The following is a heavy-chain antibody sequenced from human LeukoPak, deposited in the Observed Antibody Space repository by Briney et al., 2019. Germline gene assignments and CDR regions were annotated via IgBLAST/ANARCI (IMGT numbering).Heavy chain of an antibody. CDR2: ISAYNGNT. D-gene: IGHD3-22*01. CDR3: ARDHHYYDSSGYYSNWFDP. V-gene: IGHV1-18*01. J-gene: IGHJ5*02. CDR1: GYTFTSYA. Sequence: GASVKVSCKASGYTFTSYAMNWVRQAPGQGLEWMGWISAYNGNTNYAQKLQGRVTMTTDTSTSTAYMELRSLRSDDTAVYYCARDHHYYDSSGYYSNWFDPWGQGTLVTVSS.